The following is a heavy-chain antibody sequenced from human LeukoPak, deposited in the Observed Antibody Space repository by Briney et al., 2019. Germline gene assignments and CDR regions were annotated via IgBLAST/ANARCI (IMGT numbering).Heavy chain of an antibody. D-gene: IGHD6-19*01. CDR1: GFTFSSCA. V-gene: IGHV3-23*01. J-gene: IGHJ4*02. CDR3: AKDWQWLVL. CDR2: MSASDGTT. Sequence: GGSLRLSCAASGFTFSSCAMSWVRQAPGKGLEWVSSMSASDGTTYYADSVKGRFTISRDNSKNTLYLQMNSLRADDTAVYYYAKDWQWLVLRGQGTLVTVSS.